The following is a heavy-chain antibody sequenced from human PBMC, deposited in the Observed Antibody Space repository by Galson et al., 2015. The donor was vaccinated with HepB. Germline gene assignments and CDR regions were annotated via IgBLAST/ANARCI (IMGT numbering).Heavy chain of an antibody. J-gene: IGHJ5*01. D-gene: IGHD3-10*01. CDR3: ARYSGSGSSTRFDS. Sequence: TLSLTCAVSGVSISSNFWTWIRQPPGKGLEWVGYISSSGSPNYNASLESRVTISLDTSKNQFSLKLSSVTAADTAVYYCARYSGSGSSTRFDSWGQGTLVTVSS. CDR1: GVSISSNF. CDR2: ISSSGSP. V-gene: IGHV4-4*08.